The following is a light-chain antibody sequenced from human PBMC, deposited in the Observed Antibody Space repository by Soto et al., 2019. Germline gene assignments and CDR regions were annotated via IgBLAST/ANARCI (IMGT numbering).Light chain of an antibody. CDR2: AAS. J-gene: IGKJ4*01. CDR1: QDIRED. Sequence: AIQMTQSPSSLSASVGDRVTITCRATQDIREDLGWYQQKPGKAPKLLIYAASSLQSEVPSRFSGSGSGTDFTLTIIILQPEDCSTYFWLPDHGFPLTFGGGTXVDI. V-gene: IGKV1-6*01. CDR3: LPDHGFPLT.